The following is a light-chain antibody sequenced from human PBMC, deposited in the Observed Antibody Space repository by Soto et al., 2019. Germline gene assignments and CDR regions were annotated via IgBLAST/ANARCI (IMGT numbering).Light chain of an antibody. CDR1: SSNIGDNY. Sequence: QSELTQPPSVSAAAGQKVTISCSGSSSNIGDNYVSWYQQVPGTAPKLLIYDNDQRSSGTPDRFSAYKSGTSATLGITGLQTGDEADYYCGTWDSSLSDAVFGGGTQLTVL. CDR3: GTWDSSLSDAV. V-gene: IGLV1-51*01. CDR2: DND. J-gene: IGLJ7*01.